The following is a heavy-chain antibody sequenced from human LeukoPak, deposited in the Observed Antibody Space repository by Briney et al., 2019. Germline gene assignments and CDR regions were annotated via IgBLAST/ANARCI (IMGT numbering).Heavy chain of an antibody. V-gene: IGHV3-21*01. CDR3: ARSGGGSGSYYNIQTYY. CDR1: GFTFSSYS. D-gene: IGHD3-10*01. Sequence: PGGSLRLSCAASGFTFSSYSMNWVRQAPGKGLEWVSSISSSSSYIYYADSVKGRFTISRDNAKNSLYLQMNSLRAEDTAVYYCARSGGGSGSYYNIQTYYWGQGTLVTVSS. J-gene: IGHJ4*02. CDR2: ISSSSSYI.